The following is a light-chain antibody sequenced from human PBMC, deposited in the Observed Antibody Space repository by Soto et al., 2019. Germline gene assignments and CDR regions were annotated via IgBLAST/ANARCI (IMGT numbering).Light chain of an antibody. CDR3: SSYTTINAYV. Sequence: QSALSQPASVSGSPGQSITISCTGTSSDVGGHNYVSWFQQHPGEAPKLIIFEVSNRPSGVSARFSGSKSGNTASLAISGLHAEDEADYFCSSYTTINAYVFGTGTKLTVL. CDR2: EVS. V-gene: IGLV2-14*01. CDR1: SSDVGGHNY. J-gene: IGLJ1*01.